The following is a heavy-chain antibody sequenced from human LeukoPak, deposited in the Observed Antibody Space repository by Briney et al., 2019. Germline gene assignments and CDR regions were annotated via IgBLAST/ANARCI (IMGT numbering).Heavy chain of an antibody. CDR3: AKVDGSGSYRYY. Sequence: GGSLRLSCAASGFTFSSFAMSWVRQAPGKGLEWVSAINFSGGTTYYADSVKGRFTISRDNFKNTLYLQMNGLRADDTAVYYCAKVDGSGSYRYYWGQGTLVTVSS. CDR1: GFTFSSFA. D-gene: IGHD3-10*01. CDR2: INFSGGTT. J-gene: IGHJ4*02. V-gene: IGHV3-23*01.